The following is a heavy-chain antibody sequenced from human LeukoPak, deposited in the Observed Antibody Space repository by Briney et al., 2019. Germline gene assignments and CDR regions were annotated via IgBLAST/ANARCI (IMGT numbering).Heavy chain of an antibody. CDR2: IYSGGST. V-gene: IGHV3-53*01. Sequence: SGGSLRLSCAASGFTVSSNYMSWVRQAPGKGLEWVSVIYSGGSTYNADSVKGRFTISRDNSKNTLYLQMNSPRAEDTAVYYCARENGGEQYFDLWGRGTLVTVSS. CDR1: GFTVSSNY. J-gene: IGHJ2*01. D-gene: IGHD1/OR15-1a*01. CDR3: ARENGGEQYFDL.